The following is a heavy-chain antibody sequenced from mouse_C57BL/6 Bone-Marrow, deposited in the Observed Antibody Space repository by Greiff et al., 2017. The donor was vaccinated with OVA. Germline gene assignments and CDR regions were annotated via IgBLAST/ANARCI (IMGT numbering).Heavy chain of an antibody. CDR3: FYGSSYYFDY. CDR2: IYPGGGYT. Sequence: VQLQESGAELVRPGTSVKMSCKASGYTFTNYWIGWAKQRPGHGLEWIGDIYPGGGYTNYNEKFKGKATLTADKSSSTAYMQFSSLTSEDSAIYYCFYGSSYYFDYWGQGTTLTVSS. D-gene: IGHD1-1*01. V-gene: IGHV1-63*01. CDR1: GYTFTNYW. J-gene: IGHJ2*01.